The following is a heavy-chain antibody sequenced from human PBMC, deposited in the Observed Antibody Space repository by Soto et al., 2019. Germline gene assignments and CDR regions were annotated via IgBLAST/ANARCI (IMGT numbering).Heavy chain of an antibody. J-gene: IGHJ4*02. Sequence: QLQLQESGPGLVKPSETLSLTCTVSGGSISSSSYYWGWIRQPPGKGLEWIGSIYYSGSTYYNPSLKRRVTISVDTSKHQFTLKLSSVTAADTAVYYCARLDRYYLPFDYWGQGTLVTVSS. CDR2: IYYSGST. CDR1: GGSISSSSYY. V-gene: IGHV4-39*01. D-gene: IGHD3-22*01. CDR3: ARLDRYYLPFDY.